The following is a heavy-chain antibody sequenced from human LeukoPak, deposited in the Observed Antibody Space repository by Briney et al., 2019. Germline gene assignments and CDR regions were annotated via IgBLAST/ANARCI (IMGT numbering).Heavy chain of an antibody. Sequence: GGSLRLSCAASGFTFSTHTLTWVRQAPGRGLEWVSSISSRSSYIYYADSVKGRFTISRDNANNSLFLQMNSLRAEDTAVYYCARERGIYYGSGIFDYWGQGTLVTVSS. D-gene: IGHD3-10*01. CDR1: GFTFSTHT. CDR3: ARERGIYYGSGIFDY. CDR2: ISSRSSYI. V-gene: IGHV3-21*01. J-gene: IGHJ4*02.